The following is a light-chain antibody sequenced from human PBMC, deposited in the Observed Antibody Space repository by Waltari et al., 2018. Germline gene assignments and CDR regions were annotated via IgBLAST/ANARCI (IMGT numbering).Light chain of an antibody. CDR2: EDT. Sequence: SYEFTQPPSVSVSPGQTARITCSGHELPRKYAYWFQQKPGQAPRLVIYEDTKRPSGIPERFSGSSSGTVATLTISGAQVDDEADYYCYSSDSTGLRVFGGGTTVVVL. J-gene: IGLJ1*01. V-gene: IGLV3-10*01. CDR1: ELPRKY. CDR3: YSSDSTGLRV.